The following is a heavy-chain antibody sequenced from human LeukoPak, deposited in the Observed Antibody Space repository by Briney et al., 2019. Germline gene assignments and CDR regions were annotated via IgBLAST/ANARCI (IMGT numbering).Heavy chain of an antibody. CDR2: IYVSDST. J-gene: IGHJ6*03. CDR1: GGSISNYF. CDR3: ARFPSSAEYRHYYHMDV. D-gene: IGHD1-14*01. V-gene: IGHV4-59*01. Sequence: PSETLSLTCTVSGGSISNYFWTWIRQPPGKGLECIGFIYVSDSTNYSPPLKSRVTVSADTSKKQSSLKLSSVTAADTAVYYCARFPSSAEYRHYYHMDVWGKGTTVTVSS.